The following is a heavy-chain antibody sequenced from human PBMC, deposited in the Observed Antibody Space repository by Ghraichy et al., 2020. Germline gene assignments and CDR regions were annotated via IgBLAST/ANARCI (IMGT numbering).Heavy chain of an antibody. J-gene: IGHJ4*02. Sequence: GGSLRLSCAASGFTFDDYAMHWVRQAPGKGLEWVSGISWNSGSIGYADSVKGRFTISRDNAKNSLYLQMNSLRAGDTALYYCAKDIGAYITTPGGYWGQGTLVTVSS. D-gene: IGHD1-14*01. CDR3: AKDIGAYITTPGGY. V-gene: IGHV3-9*01. CDR2: ISWNSGSI. CDR1: GFTFDDYA.